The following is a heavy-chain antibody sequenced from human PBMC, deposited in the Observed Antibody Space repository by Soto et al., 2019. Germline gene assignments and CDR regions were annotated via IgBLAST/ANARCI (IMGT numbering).Heavy chain of an antibody. CDR2: IYYSGST. V-gene: IGHV4-30-4*01. CDR3: ARYGSGECNRGSCYSPFDY. CDR1: GRSISSVNYY. J-gene: IGHJ4*02. Sequence: SETLSLTCTVSGRSISSVNYYWSWIRQPPGKGLEWIGYIYYSGSTYYNPSLRSRVTISVDTSKNQFSLKLSSVTAADMAVYYCARYGSGECNRGSCYSPFDYWGQGTLVTV. D-gene: IGHD2-15*01.